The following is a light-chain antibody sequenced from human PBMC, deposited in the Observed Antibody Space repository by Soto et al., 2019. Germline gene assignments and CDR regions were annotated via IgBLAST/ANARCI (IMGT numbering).Light chain of an antibody. V-gene: IGKV3-20*01. CDR2: RTS. J-gene: IGKJ1*01. CDR1: QSVSTNY. Sequence: EIVLTQSPGTVSLSPGERATLSCRASQSVSTNYLAWYPTKPGQAPRLLIYRTSTRATGIPDRFSGGGSGTDFTLTISRLAPEDFAVYYCQQYGTSPQTFGQGTKVDIK. CDR3: QQYGTSPQT.